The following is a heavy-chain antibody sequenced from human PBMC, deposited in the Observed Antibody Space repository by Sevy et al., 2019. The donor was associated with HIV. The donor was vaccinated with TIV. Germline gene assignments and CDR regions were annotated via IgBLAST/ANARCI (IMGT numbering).Heavy chain of an antibody. V-gene: IGHV1-24*01. J-gene: IGHJ5*02. Sequence: ASVKVSCKVSGYTLTELSMHWVRQAPGKGLEWMGGFDPEDGETIYAQKFQGRVTMTEDTSTDTAYMELSSLRSEDTAVNYCATGGAPGSTSQPPWFDPWGQGTLVTVSS. CDR3: ATGGAPGSTSQPPWFDP. CDR1: GYTLTELS. CDR2: FDPEDGET. D-gene: IGHD2-2*01.